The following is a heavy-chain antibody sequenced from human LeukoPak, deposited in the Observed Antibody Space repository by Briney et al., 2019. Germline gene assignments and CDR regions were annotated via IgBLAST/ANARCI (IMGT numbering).Heavy chain of an antibody. CDR2: IRSRSAGGTT. D-gene: IGHD3-10*01. Sequence: GGSLRLSCAVSGLTLSSVWMNWVRQAPGKGLEWVGRIRSRSAGGTTDFAAPVKGRFTISIDDSKNTFYLQMNSLKTEDTAMYYCSHGSGYYFSVWGRGTLVTVSS. V-gene: IGHV3-15*01. J-gene: IGHJ2*01. CDR1: GLTLSSVW. CDR3: SHGSGYYFSV.